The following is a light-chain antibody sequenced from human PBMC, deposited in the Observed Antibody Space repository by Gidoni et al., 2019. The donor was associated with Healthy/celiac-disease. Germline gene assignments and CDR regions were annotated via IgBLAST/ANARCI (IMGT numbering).Light chain of an antibody. J-gene: IGLJ2*01. CDR1: SSAVGGYNY. CDR2: EVS. Sequence: QSALTQPASVSGSPGQSITISCTGTSSAVGGYNYVSWYQQYPGKAPKVMIYEVSNRPSGVSNRFSGSKSGNTASLTISGLQAEDEADYYCSSYTRSNTPVIFGGGTKLTVL. CDR3: SSYTRSNTPVI. V-gene: IGLV2-14*01.